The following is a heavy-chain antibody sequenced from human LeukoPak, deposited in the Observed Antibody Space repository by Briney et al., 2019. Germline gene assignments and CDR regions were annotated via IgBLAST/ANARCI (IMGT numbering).Heavy chain of an antibody. J-gene: IGHJ4*02. Sequence: GGSLRLSCAASGFTFSSYGMHWVRQAPGKGLEWVAVISYDGSNKYYVDSVKGRFTISRDNSKNTLYLQMNSLRAEDTAVYYCAKEGVPKWELLNYFDYWGQGTLVTVSS. CDR3: AKEGVPKWELLNYFDY. CDR1: GFTFSSYG. V-gene: IGHV3-30*18. D-gene: IGHD1-26*01. CDR2: ISYDGSNK.